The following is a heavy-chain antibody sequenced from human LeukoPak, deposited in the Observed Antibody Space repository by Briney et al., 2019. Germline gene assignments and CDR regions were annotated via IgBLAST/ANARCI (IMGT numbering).Heavy chain of an antibody. Sequence: GGSLRLSCAASGFTFSNYGMHWVRQAPGKGLEWVANIKQDGSEKYYVDSVKGRFTISRDNAKNSLYLQMNSLRAEDTAVYYCARAAKGSGWYRPPEYFQHWGQGTLVTVSS. J-gene: IGHJ1*01. CDR2: IKQDGSEK. D-gene: IGHD6-19*01. CDR3: ARAAKGSGWYRPPEYFQH. V-gene: IGHV3-7*05. CDR1: GFTFSNYG.